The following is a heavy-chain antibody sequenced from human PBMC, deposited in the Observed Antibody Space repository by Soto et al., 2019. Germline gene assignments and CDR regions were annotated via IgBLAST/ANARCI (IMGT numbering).Heavy chain of an antibody. D-gene: IGHD3-10*01. V-gene: IGHV3-48*03. CDR2: ISSSGSTI. CDR3: AKAIEAPLLWFGELLYHFDY. CDR1: GFTFSSYA. J-gene: IGHJ4*02. Sequence: GGSLRLSCAASGFTFSSYAMHWVRQAPGKGLEWVSYISSSGSTIYYADSVKGRFTISRDNAKNSLYLQMNSLRAEDTAVYYCAKAIEAPLLWFGELLYHFDYWGQGTLVTVSS.